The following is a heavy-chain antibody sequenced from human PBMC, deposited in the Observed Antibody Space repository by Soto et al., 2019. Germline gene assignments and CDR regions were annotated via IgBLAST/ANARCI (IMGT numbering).Heavy chain of an antibody. J-gene: IGHJ5*02. V-gene: IGHV3-15*01. CDR1: GFTFVNAG. Sequence: PWRSLRLSWAACGFTFVNAGMTWVRQAPGKGLEWVGLIKKTSEGGATEYAAPVKGRFTISRDDSKNTLYLQMNSLKTEDTAAYYCTTGQWLHHWGKGTLVTVSS. CDR3: TTGQWLHH. CDR2: IKKTSEGGAT.